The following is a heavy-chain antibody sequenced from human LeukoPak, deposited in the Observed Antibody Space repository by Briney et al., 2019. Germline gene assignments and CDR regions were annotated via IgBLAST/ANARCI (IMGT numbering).Heavy chain of an antibody. Sequence: ASVKVSCKASGYTFTSYGINWVRQATGQGLEWMGWVNPNSGNTDSAQKFQGRVTMTRNTSISTAYMELSSLRSEDTAVYYCAGASYSSAWYGAYYYYGMDVWGQGTTVTVSS. V-gene: IGHV1-8*02. J-gene: IGHJ6*02. CDR2: VNPNSGNT. CDR3: AGASYSSAWYGAYYYYGMDV. D-gene: IGHD6-19*01. CDR1: GYTFTSYG.